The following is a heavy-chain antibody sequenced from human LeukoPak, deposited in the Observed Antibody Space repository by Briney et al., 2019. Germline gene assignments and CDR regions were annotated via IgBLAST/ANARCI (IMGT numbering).Heavy chain of an antibody. Sequence: ASVKSSCKTSGYTFTGYYMHWVRQAPGQGLEWMGWINPNTGGTHYAQKFQGRVTMTRDTSISTAYMELSRLRSDDTAVYYCASGEGIAAAGIFYWGQGTLVTVSS. D-gene: IGHD6-13*01. J-gene: IGHJ4*02. CDR1: GYTFTGYY. CDR2: INPNTGGT. CDR3: ASGEGIAAAGIFY. V-gene: IGHV1-2*02.